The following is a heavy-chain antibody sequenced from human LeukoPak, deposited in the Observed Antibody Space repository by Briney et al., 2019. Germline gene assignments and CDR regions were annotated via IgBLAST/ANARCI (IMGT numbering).Heavy chain of an antibody. D-gene: IGHD3-3*01. CDR1: GGSISSGDYY. Sequence: SETLSLTCTVSGGSISSGDYYWSWIRQPPGTGLEWIGYIYYSGSTYYNPSLKSRVTISVDTSKNQFSLKLSSVTAADTAVYYCARVGAGSNYYYYGMDVWGQGTTVTVSS. CDR3: ARVGAGSNYYYYGMDV. CDR2: IYYSGST. V-gene: IGHV4-30-4*01. J-gene: IGHJ6*02.